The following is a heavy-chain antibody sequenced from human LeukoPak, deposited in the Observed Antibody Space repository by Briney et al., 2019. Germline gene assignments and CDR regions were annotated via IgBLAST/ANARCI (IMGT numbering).Heavy chain of an antibody. CDR2: MSPNSGNT. Sequence: ASVKVSCKTSGYTFTGYDINWVRQATGQGLEWMGWMSPNSGNTGYAQKFQGRVTMTTDTSTTTAYMELRSLRSDDTAIYYCARDSIAVAGTIDYWGQGTLVTVSS. J-gene: IGHJ4*01. V-gene: IGHV1-8*01. CDR1: GYTFTGYD. CDR3: ARDSIAVAGTIDY. D-gene: IGHD6-19*01.